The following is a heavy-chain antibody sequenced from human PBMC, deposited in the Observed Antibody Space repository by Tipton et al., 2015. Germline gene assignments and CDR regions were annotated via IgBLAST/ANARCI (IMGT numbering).Heavy chain of an antibody. D-gene: IGHD3-10*01. Sequence: TLSLTCNVSGGSISSGGYYWSWIRQHPGKGLEWIGYIYYGGSTYYNPSLRSRVIIPVDTSKNQFSLKLSSVTAADTAVYYCARLRETYGSDSDNWFDPWGQGTLVTVSS. V-gene: IGHV4-31*03. CDR2: IYYGGST. CDR1: GGSISSGGYY. J-gene: IGHJ5*02. CDR3: ARLRETYGSDSDNWFDP.